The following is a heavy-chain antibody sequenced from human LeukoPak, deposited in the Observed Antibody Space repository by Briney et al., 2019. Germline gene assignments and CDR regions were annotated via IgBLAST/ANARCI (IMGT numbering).Heavy chain of an antibody. V-gene: IGHV3-21*01. CDR2: ISSSSRNI. Sequence: GGSLRLSCAASGFTFSSYSMNWVRQAPGKGLEWVSSISSSSRNIQYADSLKGRFTISRDNAKNSLYLQMNSLRAEDTAVYYCARGSPSGYISSWYYFDYWGQGTLVIVSS. CDR1: GFTFSSYS. CDR3: ARGSPSGYISSWYYFDY. D-gene: IGHD6-13*01. J-gene: IGHJ4*02.